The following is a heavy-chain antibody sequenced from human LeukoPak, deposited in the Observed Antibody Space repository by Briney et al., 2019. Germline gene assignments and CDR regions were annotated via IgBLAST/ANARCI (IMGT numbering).Heavy chain of an antibody. CDR1: GGTFSSYA. CDR2: IIPILGIA. V-gene: IGHV1-69*04. CDR3: ARSSGDSPMTFDY. D-gene: IGHD2-15*01. Sequence: ASVKVSCKASGGTFSSYAISWVRQAPGQGLEWMGRIIPILGIANYAQKFQGRVTITTDKSTSTAYVELSSLRSEDTAVYYCARSSGDSPMTFDYWGQGTLVTVSS. J-gene: IGHJ4*02.